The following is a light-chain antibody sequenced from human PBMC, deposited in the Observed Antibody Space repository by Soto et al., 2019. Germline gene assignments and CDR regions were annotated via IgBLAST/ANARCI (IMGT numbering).Light chain of an antibody. Sequence: DIPITQSPASLSVSVGDRVTITWGASLSITSYLSWYHQKKGKVPKLVIYVASSLQSGVPSRFSGSGFGTDFNLTISSLVPEDFATYYCQQTYSTPWTFGQGTKVDIK. J-gene: IGKJ1*01. CDR2: VAS. V-gene: IGKV1-39*01. CDR3: QQTYSTPWT. CDR1: LSITSY.